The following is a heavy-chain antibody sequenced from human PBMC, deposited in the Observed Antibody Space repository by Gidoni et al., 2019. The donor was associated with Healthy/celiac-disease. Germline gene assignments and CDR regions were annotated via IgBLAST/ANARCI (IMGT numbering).Heavy chain of an antibody. Sequence: QVQLVESGGGVVQPGRSLRLSCAAYGFTFSSYAMHWVRQAPGKGLEWVAGITYDGSNKYYADSVKGRFTISRDNSKNTLYLQMNSLRAEDTAVYYCARERWETEFDYWGQGTLVTVSS. V-gene: IGHV3-30*04. J-gene: IGHJ4*02. CDR2: ITYDGSNK. D-gene: IGHD1-26*01. CDR3: ARERWETEFDY. CDR1: GFTFSSYA.